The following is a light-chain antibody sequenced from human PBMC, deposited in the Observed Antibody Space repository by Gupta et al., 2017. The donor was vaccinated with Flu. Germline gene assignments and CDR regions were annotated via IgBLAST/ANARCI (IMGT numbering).Light chain of an antibody. Sequence: QSVLSHPPSASGTPGQRVTISRSGSSSNIGSNYVYWYQQLPGTAPKLLIYRNNQRHSGVPDRFSGSNSGTSASLAISGLRSEDEADYYCAAWDESLSGLGFGGGTKLTVL. V-gene: IGLV1-47*01. CDR3: AAWDESLSGLG. CDR2: RNN. CDR1: SSNIGSNY. J-gene: IGLJ3*02.